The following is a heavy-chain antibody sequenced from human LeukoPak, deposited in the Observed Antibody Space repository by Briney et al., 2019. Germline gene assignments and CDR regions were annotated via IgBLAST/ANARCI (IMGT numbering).Heavy chain of an antibody. V-gene: IGHV1-69*01. CDR1: GGTFSSYA. J-gene: IGHJ3*02. CDR3: ARDRVVGLGLDNAFDI. Sequence: ASVKVSCKASGGTFSSYAISWVRQAPGQGLEWMGGIIPIFGTANYAQKFQGRVTITADESTSTAYMELSSLRSEDTAVYFCARDRVVGLGLDNAFDIWGQGTVVTVSS. D-gene: IGHD2-15*01. CDR2: IIPIFGTA.